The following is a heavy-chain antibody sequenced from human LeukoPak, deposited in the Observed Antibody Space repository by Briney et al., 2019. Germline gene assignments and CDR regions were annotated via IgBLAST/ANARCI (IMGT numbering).Heavy chain of an antibody. J-gene: IGHJ4*02. D-gene: IGHD5-18*01. CDR2: TYYKSKCHR. CDR3: ARGLDTAIDY. V-gene: IGHV6-1*01. Sequence: SQTLSLTCAISGDSVSSNSATWNWIRQSPSRGLEWLGRTYYKSKCHRYYAVSVKSRIILNPDTSKNQFSLQLNSVTPEDTAVYFCARGLDTAIDYWGQGTLVTVSS. CDR1: GDSVSSNSAT.